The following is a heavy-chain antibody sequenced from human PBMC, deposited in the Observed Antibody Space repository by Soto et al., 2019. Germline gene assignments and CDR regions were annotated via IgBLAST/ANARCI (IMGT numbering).Heavy chain of an antibody. CDR3: ARENSSSWPLDY. CDR1: GFTFSSYW. V-gene: IGHV3-74*01. Sequence: GGSLRLSCAASGFTFSSYWMHWVRQAPGKGLVWVSRISSDGSSTSYADSVKGRFTISRDNAKNTLYLQMNSLRAEDTAVYYCARENSSSWPLDYWGQGTLVTVSS. D-gene: IGHD6-13*01. J-gene: IGHJ4*02. CDR2: ISSDGSST.